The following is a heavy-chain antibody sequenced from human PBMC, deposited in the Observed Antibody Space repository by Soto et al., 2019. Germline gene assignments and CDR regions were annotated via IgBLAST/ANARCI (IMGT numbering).Heavy chain of an antibody. CDR2: ISYDGSNK. D-gene: IGHD6-13*01. CDR3: AKENGYSSSWYPYYYYYGMDV. J-gene: IGHJ6*02. V-gene: IGHV3-30*18. Sequence: QVQLVESGGGVVQPGRSLRLSCAASGFTFSSYSMHWVRQAPGKGLEWVAVISYDGSNKYYTDSVKGRFTISRDNSKNTLYLQMNSLRAEDTAVYYCAKENGYSSSWYPYYYYYGMDVWGQGTTVTVSS. CDR1: GFTFSSYS.